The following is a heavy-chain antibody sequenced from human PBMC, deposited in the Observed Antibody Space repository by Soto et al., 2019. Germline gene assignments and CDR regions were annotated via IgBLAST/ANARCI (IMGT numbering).Heavy chain of an antibody. V-gene: IGHV4-38-2*01. J-gene: IGHJ3*01. D-gene: IGHD2-15*01. CDR1: GFFISSGNY. CDR2: IFHGGNT. CDR3: ARARWYDAFDV. Sequence: LSLTCAVSGFFISSGNYWGWIRKPPGKGLEWIGSIFHGGNTYYNPSLKSRVTISVDMSKNQFSLKLNSVTAADTAVYYCARARWYDAFDVWGQGTVVTVS.